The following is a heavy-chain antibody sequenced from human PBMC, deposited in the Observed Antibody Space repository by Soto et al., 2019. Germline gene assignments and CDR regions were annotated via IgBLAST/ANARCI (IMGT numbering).Heavy chain of an antibody. D-gene: IGHD6-6*01. CDR3: ASTLAARAKHYVGYNGMDV. Sequence: GESLKISCKGSGYSFTSYWIGWVRQMPGKGLEWMGIIYPGDSDTRYSPSFQGQVTISADKSISTAYLQWSSLKASDTAMYYCASTLAARAKHYVGYNGMDVWGQGTTVTVPS. V-gene: IGHV5-51*01. CDR1: GYSFTSYW. J-gene: IGHJ6*02. CDR2: IYPGDSDT.